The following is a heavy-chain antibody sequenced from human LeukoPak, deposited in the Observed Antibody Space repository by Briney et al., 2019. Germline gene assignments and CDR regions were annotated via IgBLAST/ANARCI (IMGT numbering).Heavy chain of an antibody. CDR2: INHSGST. V-gene: IGHV4-34*01. Sequence: SETLSLTCAVYGGSFSGYYWSWIRQPPGKGLEWIGEINHSGSTNYNPSLKSRVTISVDTSKNQFSLKLSSVTAADTAVYYCARVLWFGVNLFDPWGRGTLVTVSS. J-gene: IGHJ5*02. CDR1: GGSFSGYY. CDR3: ARVLWFGVNLFDP. D-gene: IGHD3-10*01.